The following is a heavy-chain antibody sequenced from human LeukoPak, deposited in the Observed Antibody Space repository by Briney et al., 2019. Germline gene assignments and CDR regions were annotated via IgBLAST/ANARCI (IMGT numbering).Heavy chain of an antibody. V-gene: IGHV4-38-2*02. CDR1: GGSISSYY. CDR3: ARGGGRIAVAGTVDY. CDR2: IYHSGST. J-gene: IGHJ4*02. Sequence: SETLSLTCTVSGGSISSYYWSWIRQPPGKGLEWIGSIYHSGSTYYNPSLKSRVTISVDTSKNQFSLKLSSVTAADTAVYYCARGGGRIAVAGTVDYWGQGTLVTVSS. D-gene: IGHD6-19*01.